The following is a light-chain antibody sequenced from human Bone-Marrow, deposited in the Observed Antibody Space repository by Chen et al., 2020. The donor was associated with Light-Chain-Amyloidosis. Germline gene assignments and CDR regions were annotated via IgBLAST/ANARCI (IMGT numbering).Light chain of an antibody. Sequence: SYDLTQPRSVSVSPGQTASITCPGDELVDKYVSWYQQKPGQSPVLVIYQDSKRTSGIPERFSGSNSGNTATLTISETQATDEADYYCQTWDSDTVPFGGGTKLTVL. J-gene: IGLJ2*01. CDR3: QTWDSDTVP. V-gene: IGLV3-1*01. CDR2: QDS. CDR1: ELVDKY.